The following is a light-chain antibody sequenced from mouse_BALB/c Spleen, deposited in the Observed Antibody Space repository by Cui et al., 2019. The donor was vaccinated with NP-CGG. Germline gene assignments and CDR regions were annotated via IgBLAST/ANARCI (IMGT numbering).Light chain of an antibody. CDR2: GTN. J-gene: IGLJ1*01. V-gene: IGLV1*01. Sequence: QAVVNPGSAITTSPGETVTLTCRSSTGAVTTSNYANWVQEKPDHLFTGLIGGTNNRVPGVPARFSGSLIGDKAALTITGAQTEDEAIYFCALWYSNHWVFGGGTKLTVL. CDR1: TGAVTTSNY. CDR3: ALWYSNHWV.